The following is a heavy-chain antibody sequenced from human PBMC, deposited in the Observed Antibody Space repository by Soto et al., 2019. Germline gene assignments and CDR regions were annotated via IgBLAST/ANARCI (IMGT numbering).Heavy chain of an antibody. J-gene: IGHJ5*02. CDR3: AKDTTADGTSYNWFDP. Sequence: EVQLLESGGGLVQPGGSLRLSCAASGFTFRSYAMSWVRQAAGKGLEWVSSISTSGGSTYYPDSVKGRFTISRDNSRNTLFLQMNSLRAEDTAVYYCAKDTTADGTSYNWFDPWGQGTLVTVSS. CDR2: ISTSGGST. D-gene: IGHD6-13*01. CDR1: GFTFRSYA. V-gene: IGHV3-23*01.